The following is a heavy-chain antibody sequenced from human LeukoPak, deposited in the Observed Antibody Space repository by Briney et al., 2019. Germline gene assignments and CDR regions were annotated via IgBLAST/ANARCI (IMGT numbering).Heavy chain of an antibody. CDR3: AKDSRGSYYSWYFDL. J-gene: IGHJ2*01. Sequence: PGGSLRLSCAASGFTFSSYAMHWVRQAPGKGLEWVALISYDGSNKYYADSVKGRFTISRDNSKNTLYLQMNSLRAEDTAVYYCAKDSRGSYYSWYFDLWGRGTLVTVSS. D-gene: IGHD3-10*01. CDR2: ISYDGSNK. V-gene: IGHV3-30-3*01. CDR1: GFTFSSYA.